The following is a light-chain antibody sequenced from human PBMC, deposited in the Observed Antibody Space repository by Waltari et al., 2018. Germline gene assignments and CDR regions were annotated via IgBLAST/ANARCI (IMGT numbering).Light chain of an antibody. CDR3: QQYGSSPGVT. V-gene: IGKV3-20*01. CDR2: GAS. Sequence: EIVLTQSPGTLSLSPGERATLSCRASQSVSSSYVAWYQQKPGPAPRPPICGASSRATGIPDRFSGSESGTDFTLTISRLEPEDFAVYYCQQYGSSPGVTFGPGTKVDIK. J-gene: IGKJ3*01. CDR1: QSVSSSY.